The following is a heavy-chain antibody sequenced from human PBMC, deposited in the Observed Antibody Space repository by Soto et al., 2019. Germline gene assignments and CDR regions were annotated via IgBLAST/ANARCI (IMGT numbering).Heavy chain of an antibody. V-gene: IGHV1-2*02. J-gene: IGHJ5*02. D-gene: IGHD2-2*01. Sequence: ASVKVSCKASGYTFTAYAMHWVRQAPGQGLEWMGWINPNSGGTNYAQKFQGRVTVTRDTSISTAYMELSRLRSDDTAVYYCARVLYCSSTSCSGNWFDPWGQGTLVTVSS. CDR3: ARVLYCSSTSCSGNWFDP. CDR1: GYTFTAYA. CDR2: INPNSGGT.